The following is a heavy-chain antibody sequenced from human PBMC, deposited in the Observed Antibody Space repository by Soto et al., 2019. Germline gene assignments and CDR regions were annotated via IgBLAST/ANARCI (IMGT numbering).Heavy chain of an antibody. D-gene: IGHD3-10*01. CDR2: ISAYNGNT. CDR1: GSTFRSHG. V-gene: IGHV1-18*01. CDR3: ARDSFNYYGSGSYSPLNYYYYYGMDV. Sequence: GASVKVSCKASGSTFRSHGISWVRQAPGQGLEWMGWISAYNGNTNYAQKLQGRVTMTTDTSTSTAYMELRSLRSDDTAVYYCARDSFNYYGSGSYSPLNYYYYYGMDVWGQGTTVTVSS. J-gene: IGHJ6*02.